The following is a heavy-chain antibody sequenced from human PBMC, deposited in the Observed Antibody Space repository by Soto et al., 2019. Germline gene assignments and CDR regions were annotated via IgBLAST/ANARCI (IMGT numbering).Heavy chain of an antibody. D-gene: IGHD4-17*01. CDR2: IRSKSNSYAT. J-gene: IGHJ4*02. CDR1: GFTFRGSA. CDR3: TRGYGDYVRDY. V-gene: IGHV3-73*01. Sequence: EVQLVESGGGLVQPGGSLKLSCAVSGFTFRGSAMHWVRQASGKGLEWVGRIRSKSNSYATAYAASVKGRFTIHRDDSKHTAYLQMNSLKPEDTAVYYCTRGYGDYVRDYWGQGTLVTVSS.